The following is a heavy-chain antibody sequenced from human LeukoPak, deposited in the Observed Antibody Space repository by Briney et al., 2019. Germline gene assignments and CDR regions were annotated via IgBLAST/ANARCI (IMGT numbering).Heavy chain of an antibody. CDR1: GYTFTGYY. D-gene: IGHD2-21*02. J-gene: IGHJ6*03. V-gene: IGHV1-2*02. CDR3: ARGVTARGFYYYMDI. CDR2: INPHSGGT. Sequence: ASVKVSCKASGYTFTGYYMHWVRQAPGQGLEWMGWINPHSGGTNYAQEFQGRVTMTRDTSISTAYMELSSLRPDDTAVYSCARGVTARGFYYYMDIWGNGTTVTISS.